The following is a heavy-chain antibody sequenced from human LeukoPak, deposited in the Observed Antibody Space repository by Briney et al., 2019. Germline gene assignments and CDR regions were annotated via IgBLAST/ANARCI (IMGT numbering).Heavy chain of an antibody. CDR1: GFTVSSNY. CDR3: ARHRGYCSSTSCYPYYFDY. D-gene: IGHD2-2*01. Sequence: PGGSLRLSCAASGFTVSSNYMSWVRQAPAKGLEWVSVIYSGGSTYYADSAKGRFTISRDNSKNTLYLQMNSLRAEDTAVYYCARHRGYCSSTSCYPYYFDYWGQGTLVTVSS. J-gene: IGHJ4*02. V-gene: IGHV3-66*04. CDR2: IYSGGST.